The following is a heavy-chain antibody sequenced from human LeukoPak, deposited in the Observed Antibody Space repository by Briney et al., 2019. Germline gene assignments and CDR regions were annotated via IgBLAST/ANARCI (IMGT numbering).Heavy chain of an antibody. Sequence: SETLSLTCGVFGVSINDDYWSWIRQSPGKGLEWIGEISHTEGTRYNPSLESRVTMSVGTSENQLSLKLIFVTAADTAVSYCARIRCGHSCYLCCNHWGLGTLVTVSS. V-gene: IGHV4-34*01. CDR1: GVSINDDY. D-gene: IGHD2-21*01. CDR2: ISHTEGT. CDR3: ARIRCGHSCYLCCNH. J-gene: IGHJ1*01.